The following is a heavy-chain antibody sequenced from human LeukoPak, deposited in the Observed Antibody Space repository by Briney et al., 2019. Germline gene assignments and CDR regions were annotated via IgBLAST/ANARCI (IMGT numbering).Heavy chain of an antibody. CDR3: AKDSGSQPGHEDY. J-gene: IGHJ4*02. D-gene: IGHD1-26*01. CDR2: ISGSGGST. V-gene: IGHV3-23*01. Sequence: GGSLRLSSAASGFTFSSYAMSWVRQAPGKGLEWVSAISGSGGSTYYADSVKGRFTISRDNSKNTLYLQMNSLRAEDTAVYYCAKDSGSQPGHEDYWGQGTLVTVSS. CDR1: GFTFSSYA.